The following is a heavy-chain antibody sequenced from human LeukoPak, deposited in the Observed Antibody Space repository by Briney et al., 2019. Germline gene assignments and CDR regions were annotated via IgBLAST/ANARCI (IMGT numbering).Heavy chain of an antibody. Sequence: GGSLRLSCAASGFNFSSYAMSWVRQAPGKGLEWVSAISCSGGSTYYADSVKGRFTISRDNSKNTLYLQMNSLRAEDTAVYYCAKVSADSSGYYIDYWGQGTLVTVSS. CDR1: GFNFSSYA. J-gene: IGHJ4*02. CDR3: AKVSADSSGYYIDY. V-gene: IGHV3-23*01. D-gene: IGHD3-22*01. CDR2: ISCSGGST.